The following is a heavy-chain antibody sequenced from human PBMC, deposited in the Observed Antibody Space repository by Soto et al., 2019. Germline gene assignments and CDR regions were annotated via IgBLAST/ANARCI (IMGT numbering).Heavy chain of an antibody. J-gene: IGHJ6*02. CDR2: IIPIFGTT. Sequence: QVQLVQSGAEVKKPGSSVKVSCEASGGTFKTYSINWVRQAPGQGVEWMGGIIPIFGTTNYAQKLRGRVTITADESTSTADMELSSLRSDDTAVYYCATNHRAVTIDYYSYGLDVWGQGTTLTVSS. D-gene: IGHD4-17*01. V-gene: IGHV1-69*01. CDR1: GGTFKTYS. CDR3: ATNHRAVTIDYYSYGLDV.